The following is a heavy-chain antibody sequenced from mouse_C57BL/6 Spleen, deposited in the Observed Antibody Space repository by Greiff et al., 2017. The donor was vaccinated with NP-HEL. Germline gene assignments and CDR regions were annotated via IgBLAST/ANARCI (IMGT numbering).Heavy chain of an antibody. CDR2: IYPRSGNT. V-gene: IGHV1-81*01. CDR3: ARKAYYGNPYAMDY. CDR1: GYTFTSYG. D-gene: IGHD2-10*01. Sequence: VQLQESGAELARPGASVKLSCKASGYTFTSYGISWVKQRTGQGLEWIGEIYPRSGNTYYNEKFKGKATLTADKSSSTAYMELRSLTSEDSAVYFCARKAYYGNPYAMDYWGQGTSVTVSS. J-gene: IGHJ4*01.